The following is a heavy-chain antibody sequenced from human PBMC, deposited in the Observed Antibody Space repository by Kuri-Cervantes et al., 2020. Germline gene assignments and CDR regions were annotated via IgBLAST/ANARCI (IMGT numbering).Heavy chain of an antibody. V-gene: IGHV4-30-2*01. D-gene: IGHD1-1*01. Sequence: SETLSLTCAVSGGSISSGGYSWSWIRRPPGKGLEWIGYIYHSGSTYYNPSLRSRVTISVDRSKNQFSLHLNSVTPEDTAVYYCARWGTGWAFDFWGPGTLVTVSS. CDR1: GGSISSGGYS. J-gene: IGHJ4*02. CDR3: ARWGTGWAFDF. CDR2: IYHSGST.